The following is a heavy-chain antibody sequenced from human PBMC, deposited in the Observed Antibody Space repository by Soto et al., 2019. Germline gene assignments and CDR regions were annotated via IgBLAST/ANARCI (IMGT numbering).Heavy chain of an antibody. J-gene: IGHJ4*02. CDR3: ARGECSGGSCQDH. CDR1: GFTFSSYG. Sequence: QVQLVESGGGVVQPGRSLRLSCAASGFTFSSYGMHWVRQAPGKGLEWVAVRWYDGRNKYYADSVKGRFTISNDNSKNELYLQMNSLRAGGTAVYYCARGECSGGSCQDHWGQGNLVTVSS. D-gene: IGHD2-15*01. V-gene: IGHV3-33*01. CDR2: RWYDGRNK.